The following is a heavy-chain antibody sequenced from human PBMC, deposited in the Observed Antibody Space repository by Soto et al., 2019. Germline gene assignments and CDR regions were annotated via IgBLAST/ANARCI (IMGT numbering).Heavy chain of an antibody. D-gene: IGHD6-19*01. CDR1: GFTFDDYA. Sequence: QPGGSLRLSCAASGFTFDDYAMYWVRQVLGKGLEWVSAISGSGGTTYYADSVKGRFTISRDNSNNTLYLEMNSLRADDTAVYYCARRYGSGWNVDYWGQGTLVTVSS. J-gene: IGHJ4*02. V-gene: IGHV3-23*01. CDR3: ARRYGSGWNVDY. CDR2: ISGSGGTT.